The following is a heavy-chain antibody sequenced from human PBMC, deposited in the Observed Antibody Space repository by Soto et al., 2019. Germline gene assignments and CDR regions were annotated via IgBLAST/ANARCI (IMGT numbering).Heavy chain of an antibody. V-gene: IGHV4-30-4*01. J-gene: IGHJ4*02. CDR1: GGSISSGDYY. CDR2: IYYTGST. CDR3: ARGLHSGDAFYS. Sequence: QVQLQESGPGLVKPSQTLSLICTVSGGSISSGDYYWSWIRQPPGKGLEWIAYIYYTGSTYYNPSLKSRVTMSFATPKHPLSLQLSSVTAADPAVYCCARGLHSGDAFYSWGQGPLVTVSS. D-gene: IGHD3-16*01.